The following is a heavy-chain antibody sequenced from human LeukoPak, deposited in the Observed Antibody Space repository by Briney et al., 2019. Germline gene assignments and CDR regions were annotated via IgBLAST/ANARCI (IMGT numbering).Heavy chain of an antibody. Sequence: ASVKVSCKVSGYTLTELSMHWVRQAPGQGLEWMGIINPSGGSTSYAQKFQGRVTMTRDMSTSTVYMELSSLRSEDTAVYYCARGIWYFDLWGRGTLVTVSS. V-gene: IGHV1-46*01. J-gene: IGHJ2*01. CDR3: ARGIWYFDL. CDR1: GYTLTELS. CDR2: INPSGGST.